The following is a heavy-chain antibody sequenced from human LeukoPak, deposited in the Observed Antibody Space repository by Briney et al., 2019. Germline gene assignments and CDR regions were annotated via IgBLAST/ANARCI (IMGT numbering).Heavy chain of an antibody. V-gene: IGHV1-18*04. Sequence: ASVKVSCKASGGTFSSYAISWVRQAPGQGLEWMGWISAYNGNTNYAQKLQGRVTMTTDTSTSTAYMELRSLRSDDTAVYYCARDLIGGVRGVITYYFDYWGQGTLVTVSS. D-gene: IGHD3-10*01. CDR1: GGTFSSYA. CDR3: ARDLIGGVRGVITYYFDY. CDR2: ISAYNGNT. J-gene: IGHJ4*02.